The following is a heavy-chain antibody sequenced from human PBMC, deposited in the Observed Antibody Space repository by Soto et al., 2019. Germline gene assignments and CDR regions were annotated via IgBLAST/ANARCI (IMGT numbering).Heavy chain of an antibody. Sequence: PGGSLRLSCAASGFTFSRYWMNWVRQAPGKGLEWVANIKQDGTEKNYVDSVKGRFTISRDNARNSLYLQMDSLRAEDTAVYFCARGDTHMITGMDSFDICGQGTMVTVSS. V-gene: IGHV3-7*01. J-gene: IGHJ3*02. CDR2: IKQDGTEK. CDR3: ARGDTHMITGMDSFDI. D-gene: IGHD3-16*01. CDR1: GFTFSRYW.